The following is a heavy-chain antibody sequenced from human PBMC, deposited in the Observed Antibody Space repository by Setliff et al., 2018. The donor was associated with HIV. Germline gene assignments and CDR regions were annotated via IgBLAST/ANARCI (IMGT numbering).Heavy chain of an antibody. CDR1: GGSISSGSYY. CDR2: ISTGGAT. V-gene: IGHV4-61*09. Sequence: SETLSLTCTVSGGSISSGSYYWNWIRQPAGKGLEWVGQISTGGATDYNSSLKSRVTISLDKSKNQFSLRPNSVTAADTAVYYCARVLDGNHYDAFNLWGQGTTVTVSS. CDR3: ARVLDGNHYDAFNL. D-gene: IGHD1-26*01. J-gene: IGHJ3*01.